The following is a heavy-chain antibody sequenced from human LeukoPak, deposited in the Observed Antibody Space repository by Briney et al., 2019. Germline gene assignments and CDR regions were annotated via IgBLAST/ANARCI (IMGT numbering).Heavy chain of an antibody. D-gene: IGHD6-13*01. Sequence: GGSLRLSCAASGFTFSSYAMSWVRQAPGKGLEWVSAISGSGGSTCYADSVKGRFTISRDNSKNTLYLQMNSLRAEDTAVYYCTRALASSSWYDWGQGTLVTVSS. CDR3: TRALASSSWYD. CDR2: ISGSGGST. CDR1: GFTFSSYA. J-gene: IGHJ4*02. V-gene: IGHV3-23*01.